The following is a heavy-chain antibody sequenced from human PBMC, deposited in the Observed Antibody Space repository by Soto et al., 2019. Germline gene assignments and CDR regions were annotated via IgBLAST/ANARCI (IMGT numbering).Heavy chain of an antibody. D-gene: IGHD5-18*01. V-gene: IGHV1-46*01. Sequence: ASVKVSCKASGYTFTNYYIHWVRQAPGQGLEWLGIIRPSGGRTEYAQRFQGRVTTTRDTSTSTVYMELTSPTSEDTAVYYCAREPNESYYFDCWGQGTPVTSPQ. J-gene: IGHJ4*02. CDR3: AREPNESYYFDC. CDR2: IRPSGGRT. CDR1: GYTFTNYY.